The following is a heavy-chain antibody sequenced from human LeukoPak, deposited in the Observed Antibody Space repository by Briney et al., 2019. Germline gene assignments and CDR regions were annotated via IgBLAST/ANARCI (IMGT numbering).Heavy chain of an antibody. CDR3: AKSVSGSSWYKGFDY. Sequence: GGSLRLSCAASGFTFSSYAMSWVRQAPGKGLEWVSAISGSGGSTYYADSVKGRFTISRDNSKNTLYLQMNSLRAEDTAVYYCAKSVSGSSWYKGFDYWGQGTLVSVSS. D-gene: IGHD6-13*01. CDR1: GFTFSSYA. J-gene: IGHJ4*02. CDR2: ISGSGGST. V-gene: IGHV3-23*01.